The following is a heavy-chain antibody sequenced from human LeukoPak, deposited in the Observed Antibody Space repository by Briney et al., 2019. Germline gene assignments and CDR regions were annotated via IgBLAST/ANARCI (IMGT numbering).Heavy chain of an antibody. D-gene: IGHD3-10*01. Sequence: SETLSLTSAVSGGSISSGSWWTWVRQPPGKGLEWIGEIYHGGNTNYIPSLKSRVIISVDRSKNLYSLNLSSVSAADTAVHFCARVGGKFFDDWGQGTLVTVSS. V-gene: IGHV4-4*02. CDR3: ARVGGKFFDD. CDR1: GGSISSGSW. J-gene: IGHJ4*02. CDR2: IYHGGNT.